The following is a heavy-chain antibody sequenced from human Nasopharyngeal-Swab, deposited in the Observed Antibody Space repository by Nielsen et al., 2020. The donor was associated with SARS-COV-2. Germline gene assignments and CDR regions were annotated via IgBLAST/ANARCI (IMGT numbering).Heavy chain of an antibody. J-gene: IGHJ3*02. V-gene: IGHV3-33*01. CDR3: ARGPRLLRFLEWLFSLDAFDI. CDR2: IWYDGSNK. CDR1: GFTFSSYG. D-gene: IGHD3-3*01. Sequence: GGSLRLSCAASGFTFSSYGMHWVRQAPGKGLEWVAVIWYDGSNKYYADSVKGRFTISRDNSKNPLYLQMNSLRAEDTAVYYCARGPRLLRFLEWLFSLDAFDIWGQGTMVTVSS.